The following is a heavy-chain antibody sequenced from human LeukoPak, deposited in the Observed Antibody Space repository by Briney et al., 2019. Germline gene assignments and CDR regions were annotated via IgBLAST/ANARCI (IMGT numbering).Heavy chain of an antibody. D-gene: IGHD3-3*01. CDR2: INHSGST. Sequence: PSETLSLTCAVYGGSFSGYYWSWIRRPPGKGLEWIGEINHSGSTNYNPSLKSRVTISVDTSKNQFSLKLSSVTAADTAVYYCARAFGVVSTDYWGQGTLVTVSS. CDR1: GGSFSGYY. V-gene: IGHV4-34*01. J-gene: IGHJ4*02. CDR3: ARAFGVVSTDY.